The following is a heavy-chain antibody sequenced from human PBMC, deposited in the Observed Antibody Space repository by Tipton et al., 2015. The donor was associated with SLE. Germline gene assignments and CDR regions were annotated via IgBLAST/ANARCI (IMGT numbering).Heavy chain of an antibody. CDR3: ASGYPGDAFDL. V-gene: IGHV4-59*08. CDR2: VYHSGST. D-gene: IGHD5-18*01. CDR1: GGSISSHY. Sequence: TLSLTCTVSGGSISSHYWSWIRQPPGKGLEWIGSVYHSGSTYYNPSLKSRVTISVDTSKNQFSLRLSSVTAADTAVYFCASGYPGDAFDLWGQGTVVTVSS. J-gene: IGHJ3*01.